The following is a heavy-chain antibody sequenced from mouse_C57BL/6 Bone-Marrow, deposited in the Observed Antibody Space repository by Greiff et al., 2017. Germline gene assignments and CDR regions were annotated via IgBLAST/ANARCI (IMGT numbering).Heavy chain of an antibody. V-gene: IGHV5-4*01. Sequence: EVKLVESGGGLVKPGGSLKLSCAASGFTFSSYAMSWVRQTPEKRLEWVATISDGGSYTYYPDNVKGRFTSSRDNAKNNLYLQMSHLKSEDTAMYYCARDRGQLRLNYFDYWGQGTTLTVSS. CDR1: GFTFSSYA. D-gene: IGHD3-2*02. CDR3: ARDRGQLRLNYFDY. J-gene: IGHJ2*01. CDR2: ISDGGSYT.